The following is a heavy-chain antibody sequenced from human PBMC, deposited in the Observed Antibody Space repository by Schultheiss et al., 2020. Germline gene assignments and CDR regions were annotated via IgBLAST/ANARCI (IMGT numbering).Heavy chain of an antibody. J-gene: IGHJ6*03. CDR2: IRDNAYGGTT. D-gene: IGHD3-10*01. Sequence: GGSLRLSCAAFGFTFSAYWVIWVRQPPGKGLEWVSFIRDNAYGGTTEYAASVKGRFTVSRDDSKSITYLQMNSLKIEDTAVYYCAKLTPSYYYYMDVWGRGTTVTVSS. CDR3: AKLTPSYYYYMDV. V-gene: IGHV3-71*01. CDR1: GFTFSAYW.